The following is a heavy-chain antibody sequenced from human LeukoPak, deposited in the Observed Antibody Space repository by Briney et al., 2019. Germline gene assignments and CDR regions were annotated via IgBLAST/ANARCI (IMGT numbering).Heavy chain of an antibody. CDR2: ISYDGSNK. CDR3: ARELGYCSGGSCRTHYYYYYGMDV. Sequence: GGSLRLSCAASGFTFSSYGMHWVRQAPGKGLEWVAVISYDGSNKYYADSVKGRFTISRDNSKNTLYLQMNSLRAEDTAVYYCARELGYCSGGSCRTHYYYYYGMDVWGQGTTVTVSS. CDR1: GFTFSSYG. D-gene: IGHD2-15*01. J-gene: IGHJ6*02. V-gene: IGHV3-30*03.